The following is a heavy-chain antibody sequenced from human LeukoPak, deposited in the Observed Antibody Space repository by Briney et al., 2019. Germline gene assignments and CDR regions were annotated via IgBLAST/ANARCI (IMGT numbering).Heavy chain of an antibody. V-gene: IGHV1-46*01. Sequence: ASVKVSCKASGYPFSIFLMHWVRQALGQGLEWMGIINPTSGTTSYAQKFHDRVTMTRDTSTSTVYMELSSHRSEDTAVYFCARDQGASMIAWDYWGQGTLVTVSS. J-gene: IGHJ4*02. CDR2: INPTSGTT. CDR1: GYPFSIFL. CDR3: ARDQGASMIAWDY. D-gene: IGHD3-16*01.